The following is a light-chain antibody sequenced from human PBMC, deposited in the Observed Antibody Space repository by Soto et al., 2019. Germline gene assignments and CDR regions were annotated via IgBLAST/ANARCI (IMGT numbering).Light chain of an antibody. J-gene: IGKJ3*01. V-gene: IGKV3-20*01. CDR1: QSVSDNH. CDR3: HHYDRSPIFT. CDR2: GAS. Sequence: EIVLTQSPGTLSLSPGERATLSCRASQSVSDNHLAWYHQKPGQPPRLLIYGASNRATGSPDRFSGRGSGTDFTLTISRLEPEDFATYFCHHYDRSPIFTFGPGTKVDI.